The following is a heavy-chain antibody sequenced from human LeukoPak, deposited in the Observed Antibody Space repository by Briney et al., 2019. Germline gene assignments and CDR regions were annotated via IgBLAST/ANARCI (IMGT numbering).Heavy chain of an antibody. CDR2: IYYSGST. J-gene: IGHJ4*02. D-gene: IGHD1-26*01. Sequence: SETLSLTCTVSGGSISSSSYYWGWIRQPPGKGLEWIGSIYYSGSTYYNPSLKSRVTISVDTSKNQFSLKLSSVTAADTAVYYCARHSKFVLYRREPYFDYWGQGTLVTVSS. CDR1: GGSISSSSYY. CDR3: ARHSKFVLYRREPYFDY. V-gene: IGHV4-39*01.